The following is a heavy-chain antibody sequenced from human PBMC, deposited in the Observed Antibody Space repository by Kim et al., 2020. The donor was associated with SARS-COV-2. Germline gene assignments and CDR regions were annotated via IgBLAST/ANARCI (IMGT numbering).Heavy chain of an antibody. J-gene: IGHJ4*02. CDR3: ARLGSSRWYFDY. CDR1: GFTFNIYW. Sequence: GGSLRLSCAASGFTFNIYWMSWVRQAPGKGLEWVANIKQDGSEKYYVDSVKGRFAISRDNAKNSLYLQMNSLRAEDTAVYYCARLGSSRWYFDYWGQGTL. V-gene: IGHV3-7*01. D-gene: IGHD6-13*01. CDR2: IKQDGSEK.